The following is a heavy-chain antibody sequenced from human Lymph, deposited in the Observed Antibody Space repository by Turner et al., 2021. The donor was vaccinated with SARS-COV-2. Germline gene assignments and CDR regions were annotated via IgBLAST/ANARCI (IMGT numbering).Heavy chain of an antibody. J-gene: IGHJ4*02. D-gene: IGHD3-10*01. V-gene: IGHV3-30-3*01. Sequence: QVQLVESGGGVVQPGRSLRLYCAAAAFPFSSYAMHWVRQAPGKGLGWVAVISLDGNNRYYTDSVKGRFTISRDNSKNTLYLQLNSLRPEDTAVYYCARGDYYGSGTYPGKTFDYWGQGTLVTVSS. CDR2: ISLDGNNR. CDR3: ARGDYYGSGTYPGKTFDY. CDR1: AFPFSSYA.